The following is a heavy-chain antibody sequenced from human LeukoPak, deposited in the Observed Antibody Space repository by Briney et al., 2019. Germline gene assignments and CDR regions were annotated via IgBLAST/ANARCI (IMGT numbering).Heavy chain of an antibody. J-gene: IGHJ4*02. CDR2: ISGGGDIT. V-gene: IGHV3-23*01. CDR1: GFNFANHA. CDR3: VREDTPATANY. D-gene: IGHD2-21*02. Sequence: GGSLRLSCAASGFNFANHAMSWVRQTPGKGLEWVSAISGGGDITYYADSVAGRFTISRDNSRDTLFLQMHSLRPGDTAVYYCVREDTPATANYWGQGTLVTISS.